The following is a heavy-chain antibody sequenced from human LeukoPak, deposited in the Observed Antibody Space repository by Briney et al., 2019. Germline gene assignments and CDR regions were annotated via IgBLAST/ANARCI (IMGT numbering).Heavy chain of an antibody. V-gene: IGHV3-23*01. CDR1: GFTFSSYA. CDR3: AKGTPSNYYGSGSYGDY. D-gene: IGHD3-10*01. CDR2: ISESGGST. Sequence: GGSLRLSCAASGFTFSSYAMSWVRQAPGKGLEWVSAISESGGSTYHADSVKGRFTISRDNSKNTLYLQMNSLRAEDTAVYYCAKGTPSNYYGSGSYGDYWGQGTLVTVSS. J-gene: IGHJ4*02.